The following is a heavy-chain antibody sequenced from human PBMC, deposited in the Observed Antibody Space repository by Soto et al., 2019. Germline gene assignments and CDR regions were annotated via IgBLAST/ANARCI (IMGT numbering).Heavy chain of an antibody. CDR1: GYXFTSYL. J-gene: IGHJ6*02. D-gene: IGHD6-13*01. V-gene: IGHV5-10-1*01. CDR3: ARQSIAAAGDYYYYYYGMDV. CDR2: IDPSYSYT. Sequence: EXLKISCKCSGYXFTSYLVIWVRHMPGKGRELMGRIDPSYSYTNYSPSFQGNVTISADKSIRTAYLKLSSLKASDTAMYYCARQSIAAAGDYYYYYYGMDVWGQGTTVTVSS.